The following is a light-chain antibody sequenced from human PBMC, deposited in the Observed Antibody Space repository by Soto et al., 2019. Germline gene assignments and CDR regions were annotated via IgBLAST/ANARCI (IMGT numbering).Light chain of an antibody. V-gene: IGKV3-15*01. CDR1: QGVTTN. J-gene: IGKJ5*01. CDR3: QQYNNWPFS. CDR2: DVS. Sequence: EILIAQSPATLSVSPGERATLSCRAGQGVTTNFAWYQQKSGQSPRILIYDVSIRDTGVPARFSATGSETDLTLTISGLQSEDAAVYFCQQYNNWPFSFGQGTRLEIK.